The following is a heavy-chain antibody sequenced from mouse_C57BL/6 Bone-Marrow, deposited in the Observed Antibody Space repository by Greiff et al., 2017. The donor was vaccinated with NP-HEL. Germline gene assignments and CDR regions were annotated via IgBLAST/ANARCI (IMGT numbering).Heavy chain of an antibody. V-gene: IGHV1-55*01. CDR3: ARGITTVVGYFDV. CDR1: GYTFTSYG. J-gene: IGHJ1*03. CDR2: ISPGSGST. Sequence: VQLQQSGAELARPGASVKLSCKASGYTFTSYGITWVKQRPGQGLQWIGDISPGSGSTNYNEKFKSKATLTVDTSSSTAYMQLSSLTSEDSAVYYCARGITTVVGYFDVWGTGTTVTVSS. D-gene: IGHD1-1*01.